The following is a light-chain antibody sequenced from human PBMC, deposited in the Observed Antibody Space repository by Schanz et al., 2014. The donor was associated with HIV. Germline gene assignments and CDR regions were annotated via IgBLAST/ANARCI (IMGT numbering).Light chain of an antibody. CDR2: YDS. J-gene: IGLJ1*01. V-gene: IGLV3-21*01. CDR1: NIGSKS. CDR3: SSYTSSRTPYV. Sequence: SYELTQPPSVSVAPGKTARITCGGNNIGSKSVHWYQQKPGQAPVLVIYYDSDRPSGIPDRFSGSKSGNTASLTISGLQAEDEAVYYCSSYTSSRTPYVFGSGTKLTVL.